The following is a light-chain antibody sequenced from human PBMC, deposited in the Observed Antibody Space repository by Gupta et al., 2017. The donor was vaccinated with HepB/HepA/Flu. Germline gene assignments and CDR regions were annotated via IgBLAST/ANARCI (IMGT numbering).Light chain of an antibody. CDR2: GND. CDR1: SSNIGSNN. J-gene: IGLJ3*02. Sequence: QPPSASGTPGQRVLISCSGSSSNIGSNNVNWYQQLPGTAPKLLIYGNDQRPSGVPDRFSGSKSGTSASLAISGLQSEEEADYHCEAWDNGLNGGWVFGGGTRVTVL. CDR3: EAWDNGLNGGWV. V-gene: IGLV1-44*01.